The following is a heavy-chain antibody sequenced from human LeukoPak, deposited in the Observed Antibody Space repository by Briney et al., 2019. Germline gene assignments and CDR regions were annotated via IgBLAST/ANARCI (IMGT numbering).Heavy chain of an antibody. J-gene: IGHJ4*02. D-gene: IGHD3-16*01. CDR3: ARSFGVGTERL. CDR2: IYYSGNT. V-gene: IGHV4-39*07. Sequence: SETLSLTCIVSGGSISTSAYYWGWIRQPPGEGLQWIGSIYYSGNTYYNPSLKSRVTISVDTSKNQFSLKLSSVTAADTAVYYCARSFGVGTERLWGQGTLVTVSS. CDR1: GGSISTSAYY.